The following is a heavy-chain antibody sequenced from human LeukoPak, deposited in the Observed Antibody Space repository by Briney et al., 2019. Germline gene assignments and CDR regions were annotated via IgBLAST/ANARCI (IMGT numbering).Heavy chain of an antibody. CDR1: GFTFSTYS. J-gene: IGHJ4*02. Sequence: AGGSLRLSCAASGFTFSTYSMNWVRQAPGEGLEWVSYIGRSSSPIYYADSVKGRFTISRDNAKNSLYLQMNGLRAEDTAVYYCARGPSSQFRTDYWGQGTLVTVSS. CDR3: ARGPSSQFRTDY. D-gene: IGHD2-2*01. CDR2: IGRSSSPI. V-gene: IGHV3-48*01.